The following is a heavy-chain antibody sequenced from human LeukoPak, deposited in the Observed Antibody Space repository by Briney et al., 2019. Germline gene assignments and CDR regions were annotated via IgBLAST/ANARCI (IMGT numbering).Heavy chain of an antibody. CDR2: ISGSGATT. J-gene: IGHJ4*02. CDR3: ATDYHDRSGDSTVDY. CDR1: GFRFRDYA. V-gene: IGHV3-23*01. Sequence: GGSLRLSCAVSGFRFRDYAMSWVRQAPGKGLEWVSVISGSGATTHYADSVQGRLTMSRDNSKNTVFLQMNSLRAEDTAVYYCATDYHDRSGDSTVDYWGQGILVTVSS. D-gene: IGHD3-22*01.